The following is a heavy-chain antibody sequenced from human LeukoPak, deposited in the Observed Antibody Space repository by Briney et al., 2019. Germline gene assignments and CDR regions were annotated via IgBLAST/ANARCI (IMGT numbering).Heavy chain of an antibody. J-gene: IGHJ6*02. Sequence: SETLSLTCTVSGGSVSSGSYYWSWIRQPPGKGLEWIGYIYYSGSTNYNPSLKSRVTISVDTSKNQFSLKLSSVTAADTAVYYCARGDIVVVPAAMGHYYYYGMDVWGQGTTVIVSS. CDR3: ARGDIVVVPAAMGHYYYYGMDV. D-gene: IGHD2-2*01. CDR2: IYYSGST. V-gene: IGHV4-61*01. CDR1: GGSVSSGSYY.